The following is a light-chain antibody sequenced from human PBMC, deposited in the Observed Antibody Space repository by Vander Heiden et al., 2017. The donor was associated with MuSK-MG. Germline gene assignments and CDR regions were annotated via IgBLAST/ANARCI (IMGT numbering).Light chain of an antibody. Sequence: IVMTQSPLSLPFTPGEPASISCRSSQSLLQSNGYNYVDWYLQKPGQSPQLLISLASNRASGVPDRFSGSGSGTVFTLKISSVEAEDVGVYYCRQALQVPLTFGHGTTVEIK. CDR2: LAS. J-gene: IGKJ3*01. CDR3: RQALQVPLT. V-gene: IGKV2-28*01. CDR1: QSLLQSNGYNY.